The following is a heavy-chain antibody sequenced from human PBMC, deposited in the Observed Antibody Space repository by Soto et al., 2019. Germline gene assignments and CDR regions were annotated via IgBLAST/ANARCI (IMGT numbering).Heavy chain of an antibody. J-gene: IGHJ6*03. D-gene: IGHD2-2*01. CDR1: GGSISGYY. CDR2: IYYSGST. Sequence: SETLSLTCTVSGGSISGYYWSWIRQPPGKGLEWIGYIYYSGSTNYNPSLKTRVTISADTSKNQFSLKVTSVTAADTALYYCARHGEVPAGKNYYYYLDVWGKGTTVTVSS. V-gene: IGHV4-59*08. CDR3: ARHGEVPAGKNYYYYLDV.